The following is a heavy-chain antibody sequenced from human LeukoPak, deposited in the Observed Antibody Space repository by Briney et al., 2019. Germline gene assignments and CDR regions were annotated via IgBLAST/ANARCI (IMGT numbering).Heavy chain of an antibody. CDR2: IYYSGST. J-gene: IGHJ6*02. V-gene: IGHV4-31*03. CDR3: ARGPHLTLPGYYYGMDV. Sequence: SSETLSLTCTVSGGSISSGGYYWSWIRQHPGKGLEWIGYIYYSGSTYYNPSLKSRVTISVDTSKNQFSLKLSPVTAADTAVYYCARGPHLTLPGYYYGMDVWGQGTTVTVSS. CDR1: GGSISSGGYY.